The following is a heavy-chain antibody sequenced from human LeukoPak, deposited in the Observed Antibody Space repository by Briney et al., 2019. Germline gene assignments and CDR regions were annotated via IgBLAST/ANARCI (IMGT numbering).Heavy chain of an antibody. Sequence: LPGGSLTLSCAASGFTFSNFWMNWVRQAPGKGLEWVANIKQDGSEKSYVDSVNGRFTISRDNAKNSLYLQMNSLRAEDTAVYYCARPNFWSGPSAFDIWGQGTMVTVSS. CDR2: IKQDGSEK. CDR3: ARPNFWSGPSAFDI. J-gene: IGHJ3*02. CDR1: GFTFSNFW. D-gene: IGHD3-3*01. V-gene: IGHV3-7*01.